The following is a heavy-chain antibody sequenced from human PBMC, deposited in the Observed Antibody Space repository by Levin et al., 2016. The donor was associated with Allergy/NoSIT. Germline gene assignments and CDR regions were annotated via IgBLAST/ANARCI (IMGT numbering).Heavy chain of an antibody. D-gene: IGHD1-26*01. Sequence: ASVKVSCKASGYTFTNYDFNWVRQATGQGLEWVGWMNLNSGNTGYAQKFQGRVTMTRDTSISTAYMELSSLTSEDTAVYYCARNLPLTGSFDYWGQGTLVTVSS. CDR1: GYTFTNYD. J-gene: IGHJ4*02. V-gene: IGHV1-8*01. CDR2: MNLNSGNT. CDR3: ARNLPLTGSFDY.